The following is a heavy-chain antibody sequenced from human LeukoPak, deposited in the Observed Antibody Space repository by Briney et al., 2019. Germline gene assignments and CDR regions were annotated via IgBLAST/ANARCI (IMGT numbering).Heavy chain of an antibody. J-gene: IGHJ6*03. V-gene: IGHV5-51*01. CDR1: GYSFTSYW. CDR3: ARAQGYCSSTSCYTRNYYYYYMDV. D-gene: IGHD2-2*02. CDR2: IYPGDSDT. Sequence: GESLKISXKGSGYSFTSYWIGWVRQMPGKGLEWMGIIYPGDSDTIYSPSFQGQVTISADKSISTAYLQWSSLKASDTAMYYCARAQGYCSSTSCYTRNYYYYYMDVWGKGTTVTVSS.